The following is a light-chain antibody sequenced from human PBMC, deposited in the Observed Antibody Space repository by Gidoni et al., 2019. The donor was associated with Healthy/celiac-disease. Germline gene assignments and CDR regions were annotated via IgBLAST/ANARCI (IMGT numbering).Light chain of an antibody. CDR3: QQYNSYSPKT. CDR1: QSISRW. Sequence: DIQMTQSPSTLSAPVGDRVTITCRDSQSISRWLARYQPKPGKAPKLLIYKASSLESGVPSRFSGSGSATEFTLTISSLQPDDFATYYCQQYNSYSPKTFGQGTKVEIK. V-gene: IGKV1-5*03. J-gene: IGKJ1*01. CDR2: KAS.